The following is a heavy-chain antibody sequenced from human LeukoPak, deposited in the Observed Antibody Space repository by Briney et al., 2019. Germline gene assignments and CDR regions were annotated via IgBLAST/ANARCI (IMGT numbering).Heavy chain of an antibody. Sequence: ASVKVSCKVSGYTLTELSMHWVRQAPGKGLEWMGGFDPEDGETIYAQKFQGRVTMTEDTSTDTAYMELSSLRSEDTAVYYCATSLAAAGTWDYWGQGTLVTVSS. CDR1: GYTLTELS. CDR2: FDPEDGET. V-gene: IGHV1-24*01. CDR3: ATSLAAAGTWDY. J-gene: IGHJ4*02. D-gene: IGHD6-13*01.